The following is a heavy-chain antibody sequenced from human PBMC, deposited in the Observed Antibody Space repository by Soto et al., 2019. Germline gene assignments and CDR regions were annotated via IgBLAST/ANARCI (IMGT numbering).Heavy chain of an antibody. J-gene: IGHJ6*02. CDR3: ARQAGYYFSYYYYGMDV. V-gene: IGHV5-10-1*01. Sequence: HGESLKISCKGSGYSFTSYWISWVRQMPGKGLEWMGRIDPSDSYTNYSPSFQGHVTISADKSISTAYLQWSSLKASDTAMYYCARQAGYYFSYYYYGMDVWGQGTTVTVSS. D-gene: IGHD3-22*01. CDR2: IDPSDSYT. CDR1: GYSFTSYW.